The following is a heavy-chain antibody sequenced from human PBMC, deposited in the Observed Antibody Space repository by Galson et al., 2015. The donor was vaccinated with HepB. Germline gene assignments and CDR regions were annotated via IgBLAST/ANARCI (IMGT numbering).Heavy chain of an antibody. J-gene: IGHJ3*02. CDR3: TTVVLDPREAFDI. V-gene: IGHV3-15*01. D-gene: IGHD1-1*01. CDR1: GFTFSNAR. CDR2: IKSKTDGGTT. Sequence: SLRLSCAASGFTFSNARMSWVRQAPGKGLEWVGRIKSKTDGGTTDYAAPVKGRFTISRDDSKNTLYPQMNSLKTEDTAVYYCTTVVLDPREAFDIWGQGTMVTVSS.